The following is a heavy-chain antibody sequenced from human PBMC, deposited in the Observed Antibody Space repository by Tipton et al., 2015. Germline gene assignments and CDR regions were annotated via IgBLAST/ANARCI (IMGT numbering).Heavy chain of an antibody. V-gene: IGHV4-39*01. D-gene: IGHD1-26*01. Sequence: LRLSCTVSGGSISSSSYYWGWIRQPPGKGLEWIGSIYYSGSTYYNPSLKSRVTISVDTSKNQFSLKLSSVTAADTAVYYCARQGALVGATDYYYYYGMDVWGQGTTVTVSS. J-gene: IGHJ6*02. CDR1: GGSISSSSYY. CDR3: ARQGALVGATDYYYYYGMDV. CDR2: IYYSGST.